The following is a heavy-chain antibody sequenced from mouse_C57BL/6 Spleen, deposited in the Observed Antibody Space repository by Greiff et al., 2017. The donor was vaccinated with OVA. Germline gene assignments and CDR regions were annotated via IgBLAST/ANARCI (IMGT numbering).Heavy chain of an antibody. V-gene: IGHV2-9-1*01. CDR3: ARNPPITTVAASFYYYAMDY. CDR1: GFSLTSYA. J-gene: IGHJ4*01. D-gene: IGHD1-1*01. CDR2: IWTGGGT. Sequence: QVQLKQSGPGLVAPSQSLSITCTVSGFSLTSYAISWVRQPPGKGLEWLGVIWTGGGTNYNSALKSRLSISKDNSKSQVFLKMNSLQTDDTARYYCARNPPITTVAASFYYYAMDYWGQGTSVTVSS.